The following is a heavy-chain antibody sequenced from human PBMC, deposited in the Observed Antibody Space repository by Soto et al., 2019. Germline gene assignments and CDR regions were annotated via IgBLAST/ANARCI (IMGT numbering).Heavy chain of an antibody. CDR3: VRDMR. CDR2: INSDGTTT. Sequence: EVQLVESGGGLVQPGGSLRLSCAASGFTFNNFWMYWVRQTPEKGLVWVSGINSDGTTTIYADSVKGRFTISRDNAKNTLYLHMHSLTVEDTAIYYCVRDMRWGQGTLVTVSS. J-gene: IGHJ4*02. V-gene: IGHV3-74*01. CDR1: GFTFNNFW.